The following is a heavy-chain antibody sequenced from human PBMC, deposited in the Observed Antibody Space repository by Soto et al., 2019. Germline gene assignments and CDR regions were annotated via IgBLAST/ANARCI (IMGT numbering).Heavy chain of an antibody. Sequence: QVQLMESGGGLVKPGGSLRLSCAASGFTFSDYYMSWIRQAPGKGLEWVSYISSSSSYRNYADSVKGRFTISRDNAKNSLDLQMNSLRAEDTAVYYCARSGVVIPAAAPNAIDYWGQGTLVTVSS. CDR1: GFTFSDYY. D-gene: IGHD2-2*01. CDR2: ISSSSSYR. J-gene: IGHJ4*02. V-gene: IGHV3-11*03. CDR3: ARSGVVIPAAAPNAIDY.